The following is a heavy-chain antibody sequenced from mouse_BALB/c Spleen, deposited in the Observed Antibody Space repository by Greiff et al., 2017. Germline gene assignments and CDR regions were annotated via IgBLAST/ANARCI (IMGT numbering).Heavy chain of an antibody. CDR2: IWAGGST. Sequence: VQGVESGPGLVAPSQSLSITCTVSGFSLTSYGVHWVRQPPGKGLEWLGVIWAGGSTNYNSALMSRLSISKDNSKSQVFLKMNSLQTDDTAMYYCARDGPHGGYFDVWGAGTTVTVSS. J-gene: IGHJ1*01. CDR3: ARDGPHGGYFDV. CDR1: GFSLTSYG. V-gene: IGHV2-9*02.